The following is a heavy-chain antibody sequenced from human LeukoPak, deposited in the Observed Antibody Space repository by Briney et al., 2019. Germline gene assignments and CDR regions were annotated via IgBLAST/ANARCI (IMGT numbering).Heavy chain of an antibody. V-gene: IGHV4-59*11. Sequence: SETLSLTCTVSGGSISSHYWSWIRQPPGKGLEWIGYIYYSGSTKYNPSLKSRVTISVDTSKNQFSLMVSSVTAADTAVYYCASSTVTDTGFDYWGQGTLVTVSS. CDR3: ASSTVTDTGFDY. D-gene: IGHD4-11*01. CDR2: IYYSGST. J-gene: IGHJ4*02. CDR1: GGSISSHY.